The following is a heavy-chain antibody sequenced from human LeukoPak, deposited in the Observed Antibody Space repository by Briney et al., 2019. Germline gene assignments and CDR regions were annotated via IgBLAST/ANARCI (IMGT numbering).Heavy chain of an antibody. Sequence: SETLSLTCTVSGGSISSYYWSWIRQPPGKGLEWIGYIYYSGSTNYNPSLKSRVTISVDTSKNQFSPKLSSVTAADTAVYYCARDVGVGATNWFDPWGQGTLVTVSS. V-gene: IGHV4-59*01. CDR3: ARDVGVGATNWFDP. CDR1: GGSISSYY. D-gene: IGHD1-26*01. CDR2: IYYSGST. J-gene: IGHJ5*02.